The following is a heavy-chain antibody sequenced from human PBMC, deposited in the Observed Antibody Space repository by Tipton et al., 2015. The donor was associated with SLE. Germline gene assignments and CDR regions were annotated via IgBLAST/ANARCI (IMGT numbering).Heavy chain of an antibody. V-gene: IGHV1-46*01. J-gene: IGHJ4*02. CDR2: INPASGSA. CDR1: GYAFTSYY. Sequence: QSGAEVKKPGASVTVSCKASGYAFTSYYIHWLRQAPGQGLEWMGIINPASGSATYAQKFRGRVTMTRDLSTTTVYMGLSVLRSDDTAVFFCARGENVDNWGQGTLVSVSS. CDR3: ARGENVDN.